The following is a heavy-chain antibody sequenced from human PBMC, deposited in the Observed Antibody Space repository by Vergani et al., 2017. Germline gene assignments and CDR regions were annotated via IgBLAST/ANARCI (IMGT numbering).Heavy chain of an antibody. V-gene: IGHV3-23*01. CDR3: AKDLKAAAGKYWYFDL. CDR2: ISGSGGST. J-gene: IGHJ2*01. Sequence: EVQLLESGGGLVHPGGSLRLSCAASGFTFSSYAMSWVRQAPGKGLEWVSAISGSGGSTYYADSVKGRFTISRDNSKNTLYLQMNSLRAEDTAVYYCAKDLKAAAGKYWYFDLWGRGTLVTVSS. CDR1: GFTFSSYA. D-gene: IGHD6-13*01.